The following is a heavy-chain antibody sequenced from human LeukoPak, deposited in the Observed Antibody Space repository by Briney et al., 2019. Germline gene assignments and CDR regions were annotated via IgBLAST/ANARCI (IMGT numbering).Heavy chain of an antibody. CDR2: ISYSGTT. Sequence: PSETLSLTCTVSGGSINSNSYYWGWIRQPPGKGLEWIGSISYSGTTYYSPSLKSRVTISVDTSKNQFSLKLSSVTAADTAVYYCARRHSFYRTNNWFDPWGQGTLVTVSS. J-gene: IGHJ5*02. CDR3: ARRHSFYRTNNWFDP. CDR1: GGSINSNSYY. V-gene: IGHV4-39*07. D-gene: IGHD1-14*01.